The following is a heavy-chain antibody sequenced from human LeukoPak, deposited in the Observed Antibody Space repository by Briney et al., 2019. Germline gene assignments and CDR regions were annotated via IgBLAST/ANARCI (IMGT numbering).Heavy chain of an antibody. CDR2: IHYSGST. Sequence: SETLSLTCAVSGGSISPYYWSWIRQPPGKGLEWIGYIHYSGSTNYNPSLKSRVTMSVDTSKNQFSLKLSSVTAVDTAVYYCARYDWGKYFDYWGQGTLVTVSS. CDR3: ARYDWGKYFDY. V-gene: IGHV4-59*01. J-gene: IGHJ4*02. CDR1: GGSISPYY. D-gene: IGHD3-16*01.